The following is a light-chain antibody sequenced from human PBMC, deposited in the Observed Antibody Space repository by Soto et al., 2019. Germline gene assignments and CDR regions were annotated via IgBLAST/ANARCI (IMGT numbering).Light chain of an antibody. CDR3: PQFGLSPFT. CDR1: QSISSTF. Sequence: EIVLTQSPGTLSLSPGERATLSCRASQSISSTFLAWYQQKPGQAPRLLIYGASNRATGIPDRFSGSGSGTDFALTISRLEPEDVAVYYCPQFGLSPFTFGPGTKVDIK. CDR2: GAS. J-gene: IGKJ3*01. V-gene: IGKV3-20*01.